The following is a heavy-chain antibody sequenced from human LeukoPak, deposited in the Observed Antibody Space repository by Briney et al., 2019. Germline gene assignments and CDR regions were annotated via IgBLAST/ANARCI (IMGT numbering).Heavy chain of an antibody. V-gene: IGHV3-48*02. CDR2: ISDSTSTI. Sequence: PGGSLRLSCAASGFTFSTYTMNWVRQAPGKGLEWVSYISDSTSTIYHADSVKGRFTISRDNAKSSLYLQMDSLRDEDTAVYYCAGGIAVADDPHYYYYYGMDVWGQGTTVTVSS. J-gene: IGHJ6*02. D-gene: IGHD6-19*01. CDR1: GFTFSTYT. CDR3: AGGIAVADDPHYYYYYGMDV.